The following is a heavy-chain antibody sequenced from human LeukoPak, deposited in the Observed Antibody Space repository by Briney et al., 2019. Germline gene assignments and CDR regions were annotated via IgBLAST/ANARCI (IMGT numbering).Heavy chain of an antibody. Sequence: GGSLRLSCAASGFTFSSYAMSWVRQAPGKGLEWVSAIRGSSGSTYYADSVKGRFTISRDNSKNTLYLQMNSLRAEDTAVYYCAKASRFGYSYGPREYFYYMDVWGKGTTVTISS. CDR1: GFTFSSYA. J-gene: IGHJ6*03. CDR3: AKASRFGYSYGPREYFYYMDV. CDR2: IRGSSGST. D-gene: IGHD5-18*01. V-gene: IGHV3-23*01.